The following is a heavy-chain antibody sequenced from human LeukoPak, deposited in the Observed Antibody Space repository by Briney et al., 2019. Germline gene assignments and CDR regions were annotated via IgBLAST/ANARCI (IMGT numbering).Heavy chain of an antibody. CDR1: GYSISSGYY. Sequence: SETLSLTCTVSGYSISSGYYWGWIRQPPGKGLEWIGSIYHSGSTYYNPSLKSRVTISVDTSKNQFSLKLSSVTAADTAVYYCARDRRLFDYWGQGTLVTVSS. CDR3: ARDRRLFDY. V-gene: IGHV4-38-2*02. J-gene: IGHJ4*02. D-gene: IGHD5-12*01. CDR2: IYHSGST.